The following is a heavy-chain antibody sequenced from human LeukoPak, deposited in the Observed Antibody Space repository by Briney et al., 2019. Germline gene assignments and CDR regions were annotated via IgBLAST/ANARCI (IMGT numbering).Heavy chain of an antibody. CDR1: GFTFSSYA. CDR2: ISGSGGST. CDR3: ANFLTGFGTDY. V-gene: IGHV3-23*01. J-gene: IGHJ4*02. D-gene: IGHD3-9*01. Sequence: GGSLRLSCAASGFTFSSYAMSWVRQAPGKGLEWVSAISGSGGSTYHADSVKGRFTISRDNSKNTLYLQMNSLRAEDTAVYYCANFLTGFGTDYWGQGTLVTVSS.